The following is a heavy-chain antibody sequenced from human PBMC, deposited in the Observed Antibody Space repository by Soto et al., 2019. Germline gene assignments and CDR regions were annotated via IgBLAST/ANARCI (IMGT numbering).Heavy chain of an antibody. J-gene: IGHJ6*02. V-gene: IGHV1-8*01. CDR2: MNPNSGNT. CDR1: GYTFTSYD. Sequence: QVQLVQSGAEVKKPGASVKVSCKASGYTFTSYDITWVRQATGQGLEWMGWMNPNSGNTGYAQKFQGRVTMTRNTSISPAYMELSSLRSEDTAVYYCARNRVRWYHYYYYGIDVWGQGTTVTVSS. CDR3: ARNRVRWYHYYYYGIDV. D-gene: IGHD2-15*01.